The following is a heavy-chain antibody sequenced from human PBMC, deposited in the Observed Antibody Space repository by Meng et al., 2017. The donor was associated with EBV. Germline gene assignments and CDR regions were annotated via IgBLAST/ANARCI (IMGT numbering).Heavy chain of an antibody. J-gene: IGHJ4*02. Sequence: VPCGQYWAWGKKPGASVKFSRKASGYTFTSYGISWVRQAPGQGLEWMGWISAYNGNTNYAQKLQGRVTMTTDTSTSTAYMELRSLRSDDTAVYYCARGLDYFDYWGQGTLVTVSS. V-gene: IGHV1-18*01. CDR2: ISAYNGNT. CDR3: ARGLDYFDY. CDR1: GYTFTSYG.